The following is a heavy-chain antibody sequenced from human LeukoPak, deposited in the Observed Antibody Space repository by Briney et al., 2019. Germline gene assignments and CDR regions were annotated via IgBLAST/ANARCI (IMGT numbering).Heavy chain of an antibody. Sequence: GGSLRLSCAASGFTFSSYAMSWVRQAPGKGLEWVSAISGSGGSTYYADSVKGRFTISRDNSKSTLYLQMNSLRAEDTAVYYCAKDRETEGYCGGVCWFDPWGQGTLVTVSS. V-gene: IGHV3-23*01. CDR3: AKDRETEGYCGGVCWFDP. CDR1: GFTFSSYA. J-gene: IGHJ5*02. CDR2: ISGSGGST. D-gene: IGHD2-21*02.